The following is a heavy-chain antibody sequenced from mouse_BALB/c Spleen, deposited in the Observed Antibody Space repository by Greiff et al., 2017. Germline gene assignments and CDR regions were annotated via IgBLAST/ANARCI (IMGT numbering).Heavy chain of an antibody. V-gene: IGHV1-80*01. D-gene: IGHD2-1*01. CDR2: IYPGDGDT. CDR3: ARGDYGNDFDY. J-gene: IGHJ2*01. Sequence: VQLQQSGAELVRPGSSVKISCKASGYAFSSYWMNWVKQRPGQGLEWIGQIYPGDGDTNYNGKFKGKATLTADKSSSTAYMQLSSLTSEDSAVYFCARGDYGNDFDYWGQGTTLTVSA. CDR1: GYAFSSYW.